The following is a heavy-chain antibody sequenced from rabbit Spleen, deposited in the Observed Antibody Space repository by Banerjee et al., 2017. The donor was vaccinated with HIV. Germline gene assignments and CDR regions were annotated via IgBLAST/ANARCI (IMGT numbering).Heavy chain of an antibody. D-gene: IGHD1-1*01. CDR3: AREDVGGSVSL. CDR2: IGTGDGRT. J-gene: IGHJ4*01. V-gene: IGHV1S45*01. CDR1: GFSFSSSSY. Sequence: QEQLVESGGGLVQPEGSLTLTCTASGFSFSSSSYMCWVRQAPGKGLEWIACIGTGDGRTYYASWAKGRFSISKTSSTTVTLQMTSLTAADTATYFCAREDVGGSVSLWGPGTLVTVS.